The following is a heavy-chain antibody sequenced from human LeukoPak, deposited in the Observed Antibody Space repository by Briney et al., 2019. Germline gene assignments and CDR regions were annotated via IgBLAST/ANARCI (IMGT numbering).Heavy chain of an antibody. CDR2: ISSRSSNI. D-gene: IGHD3-16*01. CDR3: ARIPGGYFYAMDV. J-gene: IGHJ6*02. Sequence: HPGGSLRLSCAASGFTFSSYSMNWVRQAPGKGLEWVSYISSRSSNIYYADSVKGRFTISRDNAKKSLYLQMNSLRDEDTAVYYRARIPGGYFYAMDVWGQGTTVTVSS. V-gene: IGHV3-48*02. CDR1: GFTFSSYS.